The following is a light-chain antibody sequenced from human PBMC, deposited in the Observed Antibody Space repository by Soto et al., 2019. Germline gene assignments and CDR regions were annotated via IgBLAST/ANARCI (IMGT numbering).Light chain of an antibody. CDR3: QQADSFSLT. J-gene: IGKJ4*01. CDR2: AAS. V-gene: IGKV1-12*01. CDR1: QDISSW. Sequence: DIQMTQSPFSVSASVGDRVTITCRASQDISSWLAWYQQKPGKAPKLLIYAASNLQSGVPSRFSGSGSGTDFTLTISSLRPEDFATYSCQQADSFSLTFGGGTKV.